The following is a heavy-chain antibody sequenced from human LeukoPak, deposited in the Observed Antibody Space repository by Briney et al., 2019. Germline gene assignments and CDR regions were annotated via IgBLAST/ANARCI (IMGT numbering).Heavy chain of an antibody. CDR3: ARERGGTGSFYSGYYYYIDV. J-gene: IGHJ6*03. V-gene: IGHV3-48*04. D-gene: IGHD3-22*01. CDR1: GFTFSSYS. CDR2: ISSSSSSI. Sequence: GGSLRLSCVASGFTFSSYSMNWVRQAPGKGPEWVSYISSSSSSISYADSVKGRFTISRDNAKNSLFLQMNSLRAEDTAVYYCARERGGTGSFYSGYYYYIDVWGKGTTVTVSS.